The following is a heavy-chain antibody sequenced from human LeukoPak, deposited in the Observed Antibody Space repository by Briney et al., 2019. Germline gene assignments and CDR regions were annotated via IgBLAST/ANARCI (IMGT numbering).Heavy chain of an antibody. CDR3: ARDYVYAFDY. J-gene: IGHJ4*02. D-gene: IGHD2/OR15-2a*01. V-gene: IGHV3-48*01. CDR2: ISGDGNAK. Sequence: GGSLRLSCAASGFSFSSYSINWVRQAPGKGMEWVSYISGDGNAKHYTDSVKGRFTISRDNAKNALYLQMNSLRAEDTAVYFCARDYVYAFDYWGQGTLVTVSS. CDR1: GFSFSSYS.